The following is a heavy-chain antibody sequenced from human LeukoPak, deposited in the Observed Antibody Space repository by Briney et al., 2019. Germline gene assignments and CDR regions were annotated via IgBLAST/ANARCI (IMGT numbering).Heavy chain of an antibody. CDR3: AKDRETDFWSGQGTYYFDY. D-gene: IGHD3-3*01. CDR1: GFTFSSYA. Sequence: PGGSLRLPCAASGFTFSSYAMTWVRQAPGKGLEWVSVLSGSGGSTYYADSVKGRFTISRDNSNNTLYLQMNSLRVEDTAVYYCAKDRETDFWSGQGTYYFDYWGQGTLVTVSS. V-gene: IGHV3-23*01. CDR2: LSGSGGST. J-gene: IGHJ4*02.